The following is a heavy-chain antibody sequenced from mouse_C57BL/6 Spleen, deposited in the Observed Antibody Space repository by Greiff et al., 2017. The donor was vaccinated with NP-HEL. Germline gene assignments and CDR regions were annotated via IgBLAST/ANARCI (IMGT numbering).Heavy chain of an antibody. V-gene: IGHV6-3*01. J-gene: IGHJ4*01. CDR3: TRYYGNPYYAMDY. D-gene: IGHD2-1*01. CDR2: IRLKSDNYAT. Sequence: EVKLEESGGGLVQPGGSMKLSCVASGFTFSNYWMNWVRQSPEKGLEWVAQIRLKSDNYATHYAESVKGRLTISRDDSKSSVYLQMNNLRAEDTGIYYCTRYYGNPYYAMDYWGQGTSVTVSS. CDR1: GFTFSNYW.